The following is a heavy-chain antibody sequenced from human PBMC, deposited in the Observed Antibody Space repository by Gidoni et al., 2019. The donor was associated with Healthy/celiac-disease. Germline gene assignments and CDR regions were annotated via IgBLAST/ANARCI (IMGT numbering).Heavy chain of an antibody. J-gene: IGHJ4*02. CDR1: GFTFDDYA. Sequence: EVQLVESGGVVVQPGGSLRLSCAASGFTFDDYAMHWVRQAPGKGLEWVSLISWDGGSTYYADSVKGRFTIPRDNSKNSLYLQMNSLRAEDTALYYCAKDGSGFRELLPDYWGQGTLVTVSS. D-gene: IGHD3-10*01. V-gene: IGHV3-43D*04. CDR3: AKDGSGFRELLPDY. CDR2: ISWDGGST.